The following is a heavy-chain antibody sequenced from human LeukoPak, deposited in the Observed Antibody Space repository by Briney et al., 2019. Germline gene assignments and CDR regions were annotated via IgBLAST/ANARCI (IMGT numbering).Heavy chain of an antibody. V-gene: IGHV3-23*01. CDR2: ISGSGGST. J-gene: IGHJ4*02. CDR1: GLTFSSYA. D-gene: IGHD3-22*01. Sequence: GGSLRLSCAASGLTFSSYAMSWVRQAPGKGLEWVSAISGSGGSTYYADSVKGRFTISRDNSKNTLYLQMNSLRAEDTAVYYCAKDVVYYYDSSGYQYVFDYWGQGTLVTVSS. CDR3: AKDVVYYYDSSGYQYVFDY.